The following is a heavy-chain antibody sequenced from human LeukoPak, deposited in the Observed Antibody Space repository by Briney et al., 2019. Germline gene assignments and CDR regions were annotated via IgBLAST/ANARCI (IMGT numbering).Heavy chain of an antibody. Sequence: PGGSLRLSCAASGFTLSSYAMSWVRQAPGKGLEWVSAISGSGGSTYYADSVKGRFTISRDNSKNTLYLQMNSLRAEDTAVYYCAKERDYYDSSGYYNGGFDPWGQGTLVTVSS. CDR3: AKERDYYDSSGYYNGGFDP. J-gene: IGHJ5*02. CDR2: ISGSGGST. D-gene: IGHD3-22*01. CDR1: GFTLSSYA. V-gene: IGHV3-23*01.